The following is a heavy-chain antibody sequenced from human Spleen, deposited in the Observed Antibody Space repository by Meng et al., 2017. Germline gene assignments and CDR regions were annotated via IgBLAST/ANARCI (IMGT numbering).Heavy chain of an antibody. V-gene: IGHV7-4-1*02. CDR1: GYTFIGYH. CDR3: TRDGYSDCSRTSCFDY. D-gene: IGHD2-2*01. CDR2: ISNETRTP. Sequence: QVQLVQSGAEVKKPGASVKVSCKASGYTFIGYHVHWVRQAPGQGLEWMGRISNETRTPYYVQGFRGRLVFSLDTSVSTAYLQISGLKADDTAVYYCTRDGYSDCSRTSCFDYWGQGTLVTVSS. J-gene: IGHJ4*02.